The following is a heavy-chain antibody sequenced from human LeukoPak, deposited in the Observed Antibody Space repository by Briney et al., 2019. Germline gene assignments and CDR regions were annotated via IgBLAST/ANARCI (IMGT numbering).Heavy chain of an antibody. CDR3: ARDNMGELASPGIYHCYGMDV. Sequence: PGRSLRLSCAVSGFTVSRNCMSWVRQAPGKGLEWVSVIYRGGSTYYADSVKARFSISRANSKNTLNLQMRSVRAEDTAVYYCARDNMGELASPGIYHCYGMDVWGQGTTVIVS. V-gene: IGHV3-66*01. CDR2: IYRGGST. D-gene: IGHD3-16*01. CDR1: GFTVSRNC. J-gene: IGHJ6*02.